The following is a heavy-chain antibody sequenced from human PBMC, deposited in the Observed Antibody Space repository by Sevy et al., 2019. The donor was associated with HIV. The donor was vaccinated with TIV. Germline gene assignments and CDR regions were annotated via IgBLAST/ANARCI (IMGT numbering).Heavy chain of an antibody. CDR1: GFTFSSYE. Sequence: GGSLRLSCAASGFTFSSYEMSWVRQAPGKGLEWVSYISNSGTTIYYSDSVKGRFTISRDNARNSLYLQMNSLRAEDTAIYCCARDLPPSATTVAHFDCWGQGTLVTVSS. CDR2: ISNSGTTI. D-gene: IGHD4-17*01. J-gene: IGHJ4*02. CDR3: ARDLPPSATTVAHFDC. V-gene: IGHV3-48*03.